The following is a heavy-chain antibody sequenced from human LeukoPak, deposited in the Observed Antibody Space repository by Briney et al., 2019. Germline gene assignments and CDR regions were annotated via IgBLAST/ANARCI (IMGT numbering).Heavy chain of an antibody. CDR3: ALYSSGLFDP. CDR1: GYTFTGYY. Sequence: GASVKVSCKASGYTFTGYYIHWVRQAPGQGLEYMGWINPNSGGTNYAQKFQGRVTTTRDTSITTAYMEVSRVRSDDTAVYYCALYSSGLFDPWGQGTLVTVSS. J-gene: IGHJ5*02. D-gene: IGHD6-19*01. V-gene: IGHV1-2*02. CDR2: INPNSGGT.